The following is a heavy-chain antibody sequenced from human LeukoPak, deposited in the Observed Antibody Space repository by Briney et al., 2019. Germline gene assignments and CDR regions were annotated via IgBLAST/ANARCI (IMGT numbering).Heavy chain of an antibody. V-gene: IGHV1-18*01. CDR3: AREGYSSSSERPYYYYGMDV. CDR2: ISAYNGNT. D-gene: IGHD6-6*01. CDR1: GYTFIRYG. J-gene: IGHJ6*02. Sequence: ASVEVSCKAAGYTFIRYGISWVRQAPGQGLEWMGWISAYNGNTKNVQKFQGRVTMTTDTSTSIAYMELRSLRSDDTAVYYCAREGYSSSSERPYYYYGMDVWGQGTTVTVSS.